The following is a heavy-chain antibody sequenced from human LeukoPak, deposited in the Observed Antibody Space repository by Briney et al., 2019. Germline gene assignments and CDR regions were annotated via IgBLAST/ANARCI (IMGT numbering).Heavy chain of an antibody. CDR1: GGSISSYY. D-gene: IGHD2-15*01. CDR3: ARVKGRDWFDP. CDR2: IYYSGST. Sequence: SETLSLTCTVSGGSISSYYWSWIRQPPGKGLEWIGYIYYSGSTNYNPSLMSRVTISVDTSKNQFSLKLSSVTAADTAVYYCARVKGRDWFDPWGQGTLVTVSS. J-gene: IGHJ5*02. V-gene: IGHV4-59*01.